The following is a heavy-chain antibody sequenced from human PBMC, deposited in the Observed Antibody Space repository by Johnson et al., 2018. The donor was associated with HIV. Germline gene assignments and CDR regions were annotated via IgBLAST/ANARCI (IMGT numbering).Heavy chain of an antibody. D-gene: IGHD3-10*01. Sequence: EVQLVESWGGLVQPGRSLRLSCAASGFTFDDYAMHWVRQAPGKGLEWVGRIKSKTDGGSTGYADSVKGRFTISRDNAKNSLYLQMNSLRAEDTALYYCARDKDRGDIWGQGTMVTVSS. V-gene: IGHV3-9*01. CDR2: IKSKTDGGST. CDR3: ARDKDRGDI. J-gene: IGHJ3*02. CDR1: GFTFDDYA.